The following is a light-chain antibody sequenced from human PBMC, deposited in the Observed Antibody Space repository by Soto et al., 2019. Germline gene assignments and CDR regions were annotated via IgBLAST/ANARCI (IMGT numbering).Light chain of an antibody. Sequence: QPVLTQPPSASGTPGQRVTISCSGSSSNIGSKTVNWYQQLPGTAPKLLIHSNNQRPSGVPDRFSGSKSGTSASLAISGLQSEDEADYYCAAWDDSLNGLWVFGGGTKLTVL. CDR1: SSNIGSKT. V-gene: IGLV1-44*01. CDR3: AAWDDSLNGLWV. CDR2: SNN. J-gene: IGLJ3*02.